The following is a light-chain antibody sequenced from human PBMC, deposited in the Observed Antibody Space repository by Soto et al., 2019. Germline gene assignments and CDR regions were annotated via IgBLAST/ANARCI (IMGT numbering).Light chain of an antibody. V-gene: IGLV1-44*01. CDR2: TNN. J-gene: IGLJ1*01. CDR1: GSNIGSNT. CDR3: CSYAGGDTFYV. Sequence: QSVLTQPPSASGTPGQRITISCSGSGSNIGSNTVTWYQQLPRTAPKLLIYTNNQRPSGVSNRFSGSKSGNTASLTISGLQADDEADYYCCSYAGGDTFYVFGAGTKLTVL.